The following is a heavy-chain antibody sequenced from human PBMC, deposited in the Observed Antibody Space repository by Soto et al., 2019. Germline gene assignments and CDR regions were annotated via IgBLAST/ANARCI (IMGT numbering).Heavy chain of an antibody. D-gene: IGHD2-15*01. CDR2: INPNSGGT. CDR3: ARAVYCSGGSCHRNEYYFAY. Sequence: ASVKVSCKASGYTFTGYYMHWVRQAPGQGLEWMGWINPNSGGTNYAQKFQGWVTMTRDTSISTAYMELSSLRSEDTAVYYCARAVYCSGGSCHRNEYYFAYWGQGTLVTVSS. CDR1: GYTFTGYY. J-gene: IGHJ4*02. V-gene: IGHV1-2*04.